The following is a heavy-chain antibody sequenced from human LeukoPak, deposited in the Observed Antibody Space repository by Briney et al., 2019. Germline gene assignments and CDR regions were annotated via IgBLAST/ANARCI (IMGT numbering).Heavy chain of an antibody. J-gene: IGHJ3*02. CDR2: IKQDGSEK. D-gene: IGHD2-2*01. Sequence: GGSLRLSCAASGFTFSSYWMSWVRQAPGKGLEWVANIKQDGSEKYYVDSVKGRFTISRDNAKNSLYLQMNSLRAEDTAVYSCARGHIVVVPAAISAFDIWGQGTMVTVSS. CDR1: GFTFSSYW. V-gene: IGHV3-7*04. CDR3: ARGHIVVVPAAISAFDI.